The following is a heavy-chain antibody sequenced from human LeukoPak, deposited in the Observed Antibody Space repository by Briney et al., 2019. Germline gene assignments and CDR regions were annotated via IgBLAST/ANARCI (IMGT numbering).Heavy chain of an antibody. CDR1: GSDSSSHN. CDR3: ARGGEVYHSTDYYEAMLDP. J-gene: IGHJ5*02. CDR2: ISRNSRTT. V-gene: IGHV3-48*04. Sequence: PGGSLRLSCAVSGSDSSSHNFHWVRQAPGKGLEWVSFISRNSRTTYYADSVKGRFTISRDDAKNLVYLQMNSLGAEDTAVYYCARGGEVYHSTDYYEAMLDPWGQGTLVTVSS. D-gene: IGHD3-22*01.